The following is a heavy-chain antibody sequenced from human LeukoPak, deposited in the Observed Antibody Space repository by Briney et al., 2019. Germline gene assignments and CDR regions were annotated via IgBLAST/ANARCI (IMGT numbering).Heavy chain of an antibody. CDR3: ARLPQLLWFGELMVY. CDR2: IYHSGST. Sequence: SETLSLTCTVSGGSISSYYWSWIRQPPGKGLEWIGSIYHSGSTYYNPSLKSRVTISVDTSKNQFSLKLSSVTAADTAVYYCARLPQLLWFGELMVYWGQGTLVTVSS. J-gene: IGHJ4*02. CDR1: GGSISSYY. D-gene: IGHD3-10*01. V-gene: IGHV4-59*08.